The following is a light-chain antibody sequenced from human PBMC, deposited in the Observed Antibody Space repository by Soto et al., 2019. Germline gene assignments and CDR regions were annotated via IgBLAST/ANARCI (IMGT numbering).Light chain of an antibody. J-gene: IGKJ1*01. Sequence: GMTQCPATLSVSPGERATLSCRASQSVSDNLGWYQQKPGQAPRLLIYDASNRATGIPARFSGSGSGTEFTLTISSLQPEDFATYYCQQRDSHPRTFGQGTKVDIK. CDR2: DAS. V-gene: IGKV3D-15*01. CDR1: QSVSDN. CDR3: QQRDSHPRT.